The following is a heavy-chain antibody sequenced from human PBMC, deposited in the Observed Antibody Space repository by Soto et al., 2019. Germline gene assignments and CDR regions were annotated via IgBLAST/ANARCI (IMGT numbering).Heavy chain of an antibody. Sequence: GGSLRLSCAASGFTFSSYGVHWVRQAPGKGLEWVAVIWYDGSNKYYADSVKGRFTISRDNSKNTLYLQMNSLRAEDTAVHYCARDLYGMDVWGQGTTVTVSS. CDR3: ARDLYGMDV. J-gene: IGHJ6*02. CDR1: GFTFSSYG. V-gene: IGHV3-33*01. CDR2: IWYDGSNK.